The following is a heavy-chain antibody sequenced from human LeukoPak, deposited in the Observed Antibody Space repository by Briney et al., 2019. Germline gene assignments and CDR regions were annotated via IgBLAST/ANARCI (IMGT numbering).Heavy chain of an antibody. Sequence: GGSLRLSCAASGFTFSSYGMHWVRQAPAKGLERVAFIRYDGSNKYYADSVKGRFTISRDNSKNTLYLQMNSLRAEDTAVYYCAKGASHGSWYTTLYYFDYWGQGTLVTVSS. CDR2: IRYDGSNK. V-gene: IGHV3-30*02. J-gene: IGHJ4*02. CDR3: AKGASHGSWYTTLYYFDY. D-gene: IGHD6-13*01. CDR1: GFTFSSYG.